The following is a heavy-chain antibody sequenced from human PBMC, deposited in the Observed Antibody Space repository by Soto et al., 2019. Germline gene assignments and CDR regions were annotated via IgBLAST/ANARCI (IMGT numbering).Heavy chain of an antibody. CDR3: AREPTMVRGVIMPYWYFDL. CDR2: IIPILGIA. CDR1: GGTFSSYT. V-gene: IGHV1-69*04. Sequence: ASVKVSCKASGGTFSSYTISWVRQAPGQGLEWMGRIIPILGIANYAQKFQGRVTITADKSTSTAYMELSSLRSEDTAVYYCAREPTMVRGVIMPYWYFDLWGRGTLVTVSS. J-gene: IGHJ2*01. D-gene: IGHD3-10*01.